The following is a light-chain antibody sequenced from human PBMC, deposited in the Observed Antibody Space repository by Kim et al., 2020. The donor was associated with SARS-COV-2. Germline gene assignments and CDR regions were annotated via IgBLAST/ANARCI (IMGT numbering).Light chain of an antibody. CDR3: LQYVSSPYT. V-gene: IGKV3-20*01. J-gene: IGKJ2*01. CDR1: QSVSSNY. CDR2: GAS. Sequence: IVLTQSPGTLSLSPGERATLSCRASQSVSSNYLAWYQQKLGQTPRLLIYGASSRATGIPDRFSGIGSGTDFTLTISRLEPEDFAVYYCLQYVSSPYTFGQGTKLEI.